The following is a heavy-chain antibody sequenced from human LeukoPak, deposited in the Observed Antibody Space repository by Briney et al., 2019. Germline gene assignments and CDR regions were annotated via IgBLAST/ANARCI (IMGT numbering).Heavy chain of an antibody. J-gene: IGHJ4*02. V-gene: IGHV4-61*02. CDR1: GGSISSGSHY. CDR2: VYSSGST. D-gene: IGHD3-22*01. CDR3: ARGRRDSSGYYGFDY. Sequence: SETLSLTCTVSGGSISSGSHYWAWIRQPAGKGLEYIGRVYSSGSTDSNPSLRSRLTMSVDTSKNQFSLKLSSVTAADTAVYYCARGRRDSSGYYGFDYWGQGTLVTVSS.